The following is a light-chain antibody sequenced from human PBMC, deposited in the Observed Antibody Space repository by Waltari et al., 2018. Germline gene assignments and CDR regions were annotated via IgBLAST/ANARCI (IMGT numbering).Light chain of an antibody. CDR3: QQYYGTPPT. CDR2: LAS. CDR1: QNILYSSNSKNY. Sequence: DIVMTQSPDSLAVSLGERATINCKSSQNILYSSNSKNYLAWYQHKPRQPPKLLMYLASTRESGVPDRFSGSGSGTDFTLTISSLQAEDVAVYYCQQYYGTPPTFGQGTKVEIK. V-gene: IGKV4-1*01. J-gene: IGKJ1*01.